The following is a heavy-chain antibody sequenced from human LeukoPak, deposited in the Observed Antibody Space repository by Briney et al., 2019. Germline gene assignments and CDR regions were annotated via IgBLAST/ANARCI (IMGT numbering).Heavy chain of an antibody. Sequence: GGSLRLSCAASGFTFSDYSMNWVRQAPGKGLRWISYIGIDSGNTNYADSVKGRFTISGDKAKNSLYLQMNSLRVEDTAVYYCARDYKYAFDNWGQGSLVTVSS. CDR3: ARDYKYAFDN. CDR1: GFTFSDYS. D-gene: IGHD5-24*01. CDR2: IGIDSGNT. V-gene: IGHV3-48*01. J-gene: IGHJ4*02.